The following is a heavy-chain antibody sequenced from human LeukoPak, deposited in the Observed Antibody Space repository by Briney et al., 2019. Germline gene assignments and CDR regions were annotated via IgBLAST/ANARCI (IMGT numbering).Heavy chain of an antibody. CDR1: GYTLTELS. D-gene: IGHD6-6*01. CDR2: FDPEDGET. J-gene: IGHJ2*01. Sequence: ASVKVSCKVSGYTLTELSMHWVRQAPGKGLEWMGGFDPEDGETIYAQKFQGRVTMTEDTSTDTAYMELSSLRSEDTAVYYCATSSIAARLWYFDLWGRGTLVTVSS. CDR3: ATSSIAARLWYFDL. V-gene: IGHV1-24*01.